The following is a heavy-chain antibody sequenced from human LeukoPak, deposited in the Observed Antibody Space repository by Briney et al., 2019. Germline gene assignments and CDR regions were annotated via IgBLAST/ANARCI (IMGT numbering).Heavy chain of an antibody. Sequence: GGSLRLSCAASPGITFSDYWMNWVRQAPGKGLEWVAIIRQDGRETPYLDSVRGRFTISRDSAKSSVYLEINSLRAEDTAVYYCVGGIGWQPDYWGQGTLVTVSS. J-gene: IGHJ4*02. CDR3: VGGIGWQPDY. CDR2: IRQDGRET. D-gene: IGHD6-19*01. CDR1: PGITFSDYW. V-gene: IGHV3-7*03.